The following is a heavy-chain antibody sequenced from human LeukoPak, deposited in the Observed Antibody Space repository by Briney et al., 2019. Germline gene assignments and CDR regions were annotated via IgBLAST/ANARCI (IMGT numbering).Heavy chain of an antibody. J-gene: IGHJ6*02. CDR2: IIPILGIA. CDR1: GGTFSSYT. V-gene: IGHV1-69*02. CDR3: ASVDIVAYYYGMDV. Sequence: GASVNVSCKASGGTFSSYTISWVRQAPGQGLEWMGRIIPILGIANYAQKFQGRVTITADKSTSTAYMELSSLRSEDTAVYYCASVDIVAYYYGMDVWGQGTTVTVSS. D-gene: IGHD5-12*01.